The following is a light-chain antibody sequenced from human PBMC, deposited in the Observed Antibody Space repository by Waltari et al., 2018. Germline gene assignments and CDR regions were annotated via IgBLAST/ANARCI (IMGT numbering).Light chain of an antibody. CDR3: CSYAGSTTLV. J-gene: IGLJ2*01. V-gene: IGLV2-23*01. Sequence: QSALTQPASVSGSPGQSITISCIGTSSDVGNYNLVSWYQQYPGKAPNLMIYEGRKRPSGVANRFSGSKSGNTASLTISGLQAEDEADYHCCSYAGSTTLVFGGGTKLTVL. CDR2: EGR. CDR1: SSDVGNYNL.